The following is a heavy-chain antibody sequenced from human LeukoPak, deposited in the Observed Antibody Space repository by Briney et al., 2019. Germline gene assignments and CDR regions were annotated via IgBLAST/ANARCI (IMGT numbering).Heavy chain of an antibody. V-gene: IGHV3-15*01. J-gene: IGHJ4*02. Sequence: EGSLRLSCAVSGITLSHYGMSWVRQAPGKGLEWGGGIKSKTDGGTTDYAAPVKGRFTISRDDSKNTLYLQMNSLKTEDTAVYYCTTGTEYSSSSGDYWRQGTLVTVSS. CDR3: TTGTEYSSSSGDY. CDR1: GITLSHYG. D-gene: IGHD6-6*01. CDR2: IKSKTDGGTT.